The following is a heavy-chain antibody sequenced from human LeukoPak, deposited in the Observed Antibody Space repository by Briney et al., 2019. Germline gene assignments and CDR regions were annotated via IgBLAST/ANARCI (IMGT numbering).Heavy chain of an antibody. CDR1: GGSFSGYY. D-gene: IGHD5-12*01. J-gene: IGHJ4*02. Sequence: PSETLSLTCAVYGGSFSGYYWSWIRQPPGKGLEWSGEINHSGSTNYNTSLKSRVTISVDTSKNQFSLKLSSVTAADTAVYYCARESVATRVTNWGQGTLVTVSS. CDR3: ARESVATRVTN. CDR2: INHSGST. V-gene: IGHV4-34*01.